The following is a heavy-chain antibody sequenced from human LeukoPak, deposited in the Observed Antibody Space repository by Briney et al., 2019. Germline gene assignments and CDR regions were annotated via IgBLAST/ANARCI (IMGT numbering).Heavy chain of an antibody. CDR1: GGSISQYY. CDR2: VYRSGNT. Sequence: TSETLSLTCTLSGGSISQYYWSWIRQPPGKGPEWIGYVYRSGNTNYNPSLKGRVTISVDTSKNHFSLNLTSVTAADTAVYYCARVKDFAYSFFDLWGRGTLVTVSS. CDR3: ARVKDFAYSFFDL. J-gene: IGHJ2*01. V-gene: IGHV4-59*01.